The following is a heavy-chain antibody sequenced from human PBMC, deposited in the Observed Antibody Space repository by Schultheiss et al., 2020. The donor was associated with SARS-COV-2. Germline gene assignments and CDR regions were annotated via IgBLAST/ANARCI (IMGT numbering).Heavy chain of an antibody. CDR1: GYTFTGYY. D-gene: IGHD3-3*01. Sequence: SVKVSCKASGYTFTGYYMHWVRQAPGQGLEWMGRIIPILGIANYAQKFQGRVTITADKSTSTAYMELRSLRSDDTAVYYCARDTELRFLVQSFDYWGQGTLVTVSS. J-gene: IGHJ4*02. V-gene: IGHV1-69*04. CDR3: ARDTELRFLVQSFDY. CDR2: IIPILGIA.